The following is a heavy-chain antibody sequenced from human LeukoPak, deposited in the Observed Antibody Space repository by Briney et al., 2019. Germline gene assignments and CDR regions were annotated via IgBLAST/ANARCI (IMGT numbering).Heavy chain of an antibody. V-gene: IGHV1-2*02. Sequence: ASVTVSCKASGYTFTGYYMHWVRQAPGQGLEWMGWINPNSGGTNYAQKFQGRVTMTRDTSISTAYMELSRLRSDDTAVYYCARSLDYYDSSGYYYWGQGTLVTVSS. CDR3: ARSLDYYDSSGYYY. J-gene: IGHJ4*02. D-gene: IGHD3-22*01. CDR1: GYTFTGYY. CDR2: INPNSGGT.